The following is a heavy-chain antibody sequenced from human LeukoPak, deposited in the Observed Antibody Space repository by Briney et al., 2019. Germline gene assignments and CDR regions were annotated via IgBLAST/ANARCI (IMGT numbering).Heavy chain of an antibody. CDR3: ARDLSSWHDAFDI. D-gene: IGHD6-13*01. Sequence: KPSQTLSLTCTVSGGSISSGGYYWSWVRQPPGKGLEWIGYIYHSGSTYYNPSLKSRVTISVDRSKNQFSLKLSSVTAADTAVYYCARDLSSWHDAFDIWGQGTMVTVSS. J-gene: IGHJ3*02. V-gene: IGHV4-30-2*01. CDR1: GGSISSGGYY. CDR2: IYHSGST.